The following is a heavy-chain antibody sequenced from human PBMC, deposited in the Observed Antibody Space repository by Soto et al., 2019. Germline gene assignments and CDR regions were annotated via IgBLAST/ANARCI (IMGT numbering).Heavy chain of an antibody. J-gene: IGHJ5*02. D-gene: IGHD4-17*01. CDR3: ARVGDYGGNWFDP. Sequence: GASVKVSCKASGGTSSSYAISWVRQAPGQGLEWMGGIIPIFGTANYAQKFQGRVTITADKSTSTAYMELSSLRSEDTAMYYCARVGDYGGNWFDPWGQGTLVTVSS. V-gene: IGHV1-69*06. CDR1: GGTSSSYA. CDR2: IIPIFGTA.